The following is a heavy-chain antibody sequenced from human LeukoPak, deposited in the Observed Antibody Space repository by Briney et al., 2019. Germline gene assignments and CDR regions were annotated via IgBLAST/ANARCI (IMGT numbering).Heavy chain of an antibody. D-gene: IGHD4/OR15-4a*01. CDR2: ISSSSSYT. CDR3: ARESYGAYIFDY. V-gene: IGHV3-11*05. Sequence: GGSLRLSCAASGFTFSDYYMSWIRQAPGKGLEWVSYISSSSSYTNYADSVKGRFTISRDNAKNSLYLQMNSLRAEDTAVYYCARESYGAYIFDYWGQGTLVTVSS. J-gene: IGHJ4*02. CDR1: GFTFSDYY.